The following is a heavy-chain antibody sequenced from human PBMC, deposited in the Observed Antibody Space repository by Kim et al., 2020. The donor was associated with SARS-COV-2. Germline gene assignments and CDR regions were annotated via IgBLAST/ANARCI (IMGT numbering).Heavy chain of an antibody. CDR3: ARGYCSGGSCYSTDY. J-gene: IGHJ4*02. Sequence: SLTGRFPISRDHAKNSLYLQMNSLRAEDTAVYYCARGYCSGGSCYSTDYWGQGTLVTVSS. V-gene: IGHV3-21*01. D-gene: IGHD2-15*01.